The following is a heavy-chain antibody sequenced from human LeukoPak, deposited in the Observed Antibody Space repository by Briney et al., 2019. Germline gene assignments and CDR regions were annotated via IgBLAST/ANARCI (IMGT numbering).Heavy chain of an antibody. CDR3: ARDTSPRIAAIYYDAFDI. D-gene: IGHD6-13*01. Sequence: ASVKVSCKASGYTFTSYYMHWVRQAPGQGLEWMGIINPSGGSTSYAQKFQGRVTMTRDTSTSTVYMELSSLRSEDTAVYHCARDTSPRIAAIYYDAFDIWGQGTMVTVSS. CDR1: GYTFTSYY. J-gene: IGHJ3*02. CDR2: INPSGGST. V-gene: IGHV1-46*01.